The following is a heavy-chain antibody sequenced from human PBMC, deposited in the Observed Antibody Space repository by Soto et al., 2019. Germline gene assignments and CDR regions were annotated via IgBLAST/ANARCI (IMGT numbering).Heavy chain of an antibody. CDR1: GFTFSSYE. V-gene: IGHV3-48*03. Sequence: EVQLVESGGGLVQPGGSLRLSCAASGFTFSSYEMNWVRQAPGKGLEWVSYISSSGSTIYYADSVKGRFTISRDNAKNSLYLHMNSLRAEDTAVYYCARGERWLQIRYFDYWGQGTLVTVSS. CDR3: ARGERWLQIRYFDY. J-gene: IGHJ4*02. CDR2: ISSSGSTI. D-gene: IGHD5-12*01.